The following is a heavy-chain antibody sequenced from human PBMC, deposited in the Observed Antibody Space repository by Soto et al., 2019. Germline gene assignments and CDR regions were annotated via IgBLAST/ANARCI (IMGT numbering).Heavy chain of an antibody. CDR1: GFTFTSYA. Sequence: EVQLLESGGGLVQPGGSLRLSCSASGFTFTSYAMSWVRQAPGKGLEWVSGISGSGGDTKSADSVKGRFTISRDNFKNMLYLQMNTLRAEDTAVYYCAKHDFWTLYKTGLDYWGQGTLVTVSS. D-gene: IGHD3-3*01. V-gene: IGHV3-23*01. J-gene: IGHJ4*02. CDR2: ISGSGGDT. CDR3: AKHDFWTLYKTGLDY.